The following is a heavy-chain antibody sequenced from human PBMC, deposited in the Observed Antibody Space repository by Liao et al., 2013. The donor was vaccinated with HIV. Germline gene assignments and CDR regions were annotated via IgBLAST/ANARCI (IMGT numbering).Heavy chain of an antibody. J-gene: IGHJ4*01. V-gene: IGHV4-59*01. CDR3: ARDPRRGLFYFDL. Sequence: QVQLQGSGPGVVKPSETLSLTCTVSGGSISSYHWSWIRQAPGKGLECIGYISYSGSTNYNPSLESRVTILLDTSKNQFSLNLNSVTAADTAVYYCARDPRRGLFYFDLWGHGILVTVSS. CDR1: GGSISSYH. CDR2: ISYSGST. D-gene: IGHD3-10*01.